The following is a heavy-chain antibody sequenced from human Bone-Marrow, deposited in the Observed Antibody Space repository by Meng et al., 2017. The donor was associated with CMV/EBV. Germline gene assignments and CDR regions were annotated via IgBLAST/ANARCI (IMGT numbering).Heavy chain of an antibody. CDR1: GFSFSSYG. Sequence: GGSLRLSCAASGFSFSSYGMSWVRQAPGKGLEWVSYISSSGSTIYYADSVKGRFTISSDNAKNSLYLQMNSLRAEDTAVYYCARDRSGWYRNWGQGTLVTVSS. CDR3: ARDRSGWYRN. J-gene: IGHJ4*02. V-gene: IGHV3-48*04. CDR2: ISSSGSTI. D-gene: IGHD6-19*01.